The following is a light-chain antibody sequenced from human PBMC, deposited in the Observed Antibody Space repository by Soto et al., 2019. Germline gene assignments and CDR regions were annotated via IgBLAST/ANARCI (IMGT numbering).Light chain of an antibody. CDR3: AAWDDSLNVV. CDR1: SSNIGTNY. V-gene: IGLV1-47*01. J-gene: IGLJ2*01. Sequence: QSVLTQPPSASGTPGQRVTISCSGSSSNIGTNYVYWYQQLPGTAPKLLFYRNNQRPLGVPDRFSGSKSGTSASLAISGLRSEDEAEYYCAAWDDSLNVVFGGGTKLTVL. CDR2: RNN.